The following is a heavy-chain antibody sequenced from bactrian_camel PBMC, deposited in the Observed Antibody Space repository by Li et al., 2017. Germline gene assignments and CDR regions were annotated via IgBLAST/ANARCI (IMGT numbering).Heavy chain of an antibody. D-gene: IGHD1*01. V-gene: IGHV3S55*01. CDR2: ISSDGST. CDR1: GVSFESSP. Sequence: HVQLVESGGGSVQAGGSLRLSCTTSGVSFESSPMYWYRQPPGKECELISRISSDGSTHYADSVKGRFTMSRDNAKNTAYLQMNSLKPEDTAVYYCLRPYLSNSEASQGTQVTVS. J-gene: IGHJ4*01.